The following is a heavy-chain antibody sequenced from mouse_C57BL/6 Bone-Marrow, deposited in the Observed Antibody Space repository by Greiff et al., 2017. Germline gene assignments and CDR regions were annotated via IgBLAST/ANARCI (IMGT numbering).Heavy chain of an antibody. J-gene: IGHJ2*01. V-gene: IGHV1-81*01. CDR3: ARLDYGGDYFDY. D-gene: IGHD1-1*02. CDR1: GYTFTSYG. Sequence: VQLQQSGAELARPGASVKLSCKASGYTFTSYGISWVKQRTGQGLEWIGEIYPRSGNTYYNEKFKGKATLTADKSSSTAYMELRSLTSEDSAVYFCARLDYGGDYFDYWGQGTTLTVSS. CDR2: IYPRSGNT.